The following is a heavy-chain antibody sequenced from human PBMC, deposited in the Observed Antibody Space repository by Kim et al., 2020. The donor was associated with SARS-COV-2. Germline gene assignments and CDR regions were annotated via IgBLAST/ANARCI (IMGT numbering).Heavy chain of an antibody. CDR3: ASDGQSVAPYAMDV. CDR1: GFSFSSHA. J-gene: IGHJ6*02. D-gene: IGHD5-12*01. CDR2: IWYDGSRK. Sequence: GGSLRLFCAASGFSFSSHAIHWVRQAPGKGLEWVAYIWYDGSRKEYADSVKGRFSISRDNSKNTLFLEVNSLRTEDTAVYYCASDGQSVAPYAMDVWDQGATVTVS. V-gene: IGHV3-33*01.